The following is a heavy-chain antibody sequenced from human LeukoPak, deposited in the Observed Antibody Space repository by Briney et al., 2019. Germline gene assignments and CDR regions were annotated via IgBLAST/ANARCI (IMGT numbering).Heavy chain of an antibody. CDR2: IYTSGST. J-gene: IGHJ4*02. D-gene: IGHD3-22*01. V-gene: IGHV4-61*02. CDR1: GGSISSGSYY. Sequence: SETLSLTCTVSGGSISSGSYYWSWIRQPAGKGLEWIGRIYTSGSTSYNPSLKSRVTISVDTSKTQFSLKLSSVAAADTAVYYCARDLYYYDSSGYYGEDYFDYWGQGTLVTVSS. CDR3: ARDLYYYDSSGYYGEDYFDY.